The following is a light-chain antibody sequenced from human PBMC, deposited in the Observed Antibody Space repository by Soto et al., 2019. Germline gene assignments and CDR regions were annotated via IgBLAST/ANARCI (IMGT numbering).Light chain of an antibody. CDR3: QQYSGSPLP. Sequence: EILLTQSPGTLSLSPGERATLSCRASQTVRTNYLAWFQHKPGQAPRLLIYGASSRATGIPDRFSGSGSGTDFTLTINRLEPEDFPVYCCQQYSGSPLPFRGGTKVQIK. CDR2: GAS. CDR1: QTVRTNY. V-gene: IGKV3-20*01. J-gene: IGKJ4*01.